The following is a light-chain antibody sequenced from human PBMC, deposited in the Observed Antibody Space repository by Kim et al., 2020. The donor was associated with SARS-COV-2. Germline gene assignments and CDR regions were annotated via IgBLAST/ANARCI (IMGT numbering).Light chain of an antibody. V-gene: IGKV3-20*01. CDR1: QSVSSNY. Sequence: LSPEEGATLSCRASQSVSSNYLAWYQQKPGQAPRLLIYGASSRATGIPDRFSGSGSGTDFTLTISRLEPEDFAVYYCQQYGSSPYTFGQGTKLEI. CDR3: QQYGSSPYT. CDR2: GAS. J-gene: IGKJ2*01.